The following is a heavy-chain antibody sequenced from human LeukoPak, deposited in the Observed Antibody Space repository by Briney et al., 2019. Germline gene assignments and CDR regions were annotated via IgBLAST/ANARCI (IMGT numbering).Heavy chain of an antibody. V-gene: IGHV3-21*01. CDR2: IDKGGTYI. D-gene: IGHD2-2*01. Sequence: GGSLRLSCAASGFTFRDYTINWVRQARGEGLEWVSVIDKGGTYIKYADSVKGRFTVSRDNAKNSLFLQMNNLRLEDTAVYFCAREVLLLVEPAANTVDYWGQGTRVTVSS. CDR1: GFTFRDYT. CDR3: AREVLLLVEPAANTVDY. J-gene: IGHJ4*02.